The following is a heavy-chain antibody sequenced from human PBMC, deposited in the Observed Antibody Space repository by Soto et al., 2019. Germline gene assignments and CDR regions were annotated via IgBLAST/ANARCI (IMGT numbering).Heavy chain of an antibody. CDR1: GDSVSSNSAA. CDR2: TYYRSKWYN. J-gene: IGHJ6*02. CDR3: AYEPAAAGDYYYYGMDV. D-gene: IGHD6-13*01. V-gene: IGHV6-1*01. Sequence: QVQLQQSGPGLVKPSQTLSLTCAISGDSVSSNSAAWNWIRQSPSRGLEWLGRTYYRSKWYNDYAVSVKSRITINPDTSKNQFSLQLNSVTPEDTAVYYCAYEPAAAGDYYYYGMDVWGQGTTVTVSS.